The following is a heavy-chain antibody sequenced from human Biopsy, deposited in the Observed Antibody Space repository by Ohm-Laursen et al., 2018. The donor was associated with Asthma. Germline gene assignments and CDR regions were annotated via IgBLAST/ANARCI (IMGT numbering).Heavy chain of an antibody. CDR1: GYTFINYA. V-gene: IGHV1-3*01. D-gene: IGHD4-23*01. CDR3: ARDRWDVSDYGGKSGRAFDI. J-gene: IGHJ3*02. CDR2: ISAGNGNT. Sequence: ASVKVSCKASGYTFINYAIHWVRQAPGHRLGWMGWISAGNGNTKYSQKFQGRVTISRDTSASTAYMDLSSLRSEDTAVYYCARDRWDVSDYGGKSGRAFDIWGQGTMVTVSS.